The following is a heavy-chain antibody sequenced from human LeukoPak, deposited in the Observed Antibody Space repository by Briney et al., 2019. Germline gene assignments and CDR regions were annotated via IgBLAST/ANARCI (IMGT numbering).Heavy chain of an antibody. Sequence: GESLKISCKGSGYSFTSYWIGWVRQMPGKGLEWMGIIYPADSDTRYSPSFQGQVTVSADKSISTAYLQWSSLKASDTAMYYCARQWSCSSTSCYVSGDWFDPWGQGTLVTVSS. CDR2: IYPADSDT. D-gene: IGHD2-2*01. CDR3: ARQWSCSSTSCYVSGDWFDP. V-gene: IGHV5-51*01. CDR1: GYSFTSYW. J-gene: IGHJ5*02.